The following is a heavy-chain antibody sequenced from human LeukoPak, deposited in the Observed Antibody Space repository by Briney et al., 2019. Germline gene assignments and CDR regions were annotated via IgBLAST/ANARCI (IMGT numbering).Heavy chain of an antibody. CDR1: GFTFSSYA. J-gene: IGHJ4*02. CDR2: ISYDGSNK. Sequence: GGSLRLSCAASGFTFSSYAMHWVRQAPGKGLEWVAVISYDGSNKYYADSVKGRFTISRDNSKNTLYLQMNSLRAEDTAVYYCARERVLLWFGELLGEGFDYWGRGTLVTVSS. CDR3: ARERVLLWFGELLGEGFDY. D-gene: IGHD3-10*01. V-gene: IGHV3-30*04.